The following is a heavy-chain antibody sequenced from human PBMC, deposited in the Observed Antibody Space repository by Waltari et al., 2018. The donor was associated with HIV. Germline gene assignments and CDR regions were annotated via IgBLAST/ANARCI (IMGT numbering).Heavy chain of an antibody. V-gene: IGHV1-2*01. CDR3: ARLTAPRDGYTPGY. J-gene: IGHJ4*02. CDR1: GYTFPGYY. CDR2: INPNSGGT. Sequence: QVQLVQSGAEGKKPGGSVKVSCKASGYTFPGYYMPWVRQAQGQGLEWMVRINPNSGGTNDAQKFQGRVTSTRDTSISTAYMELSRLRSDDTAVYYCARLTAPRDGYTPGYWGQGTLVTVSS. D-gene: IGHD5-12*01.